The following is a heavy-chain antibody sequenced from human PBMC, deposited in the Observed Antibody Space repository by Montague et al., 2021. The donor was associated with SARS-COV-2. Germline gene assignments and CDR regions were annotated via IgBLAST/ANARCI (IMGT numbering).Heavy chain of an antibody. CDR2: IDTHGSTT. D-gene: IGHD6-13*01. CDR1: GFTFSSYR. V-gene: IGHV3-74*01. J-gene: IGHJ3*02. CDR3: AKDRQLVGDDAFDI. Sequence: RLSLSASGFTFSSYRMHWVRQAPGKGLVWVPRIDTHGSTTNYADSVKGRFTISRDNAKNTLYLQMNSLRAEDTAVYYCAKDRQLVGDDAFDIWGQGTMVTVSS.